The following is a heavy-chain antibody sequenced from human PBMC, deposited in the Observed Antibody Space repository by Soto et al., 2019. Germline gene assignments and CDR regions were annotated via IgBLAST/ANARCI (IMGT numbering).Heavy chain of an antibody. D-gene: IGHD3-22*01. Sequence: GGSLRLSCAASGFTFSNAWMNWVRQAPGKGLEWVGRIKSKTDGGTTDYAAPVKGRFTISRDDSKNTLYLQMNSLKTEDTAVYYCTPLPGYAGSSGLDYWGQGTLVTVSS. CDR2: IKSKTDGGTT. CDR3: TPLPGYAGSSGLDY. CDR1: GFTFSNAW. V-gene: IGHV3-15*07. J-gene: IGHJ4*02.